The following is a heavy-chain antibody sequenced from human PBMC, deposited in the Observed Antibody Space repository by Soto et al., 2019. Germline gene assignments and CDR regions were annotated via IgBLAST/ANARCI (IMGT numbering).Heavy chain of an antibody. Sequence: ASVKVSCKASGYTFTAYFMHWVRQAPGQGLEWMGIIHPRGGSANYAQKFQGRIAMTWDTSTSTVYMELSSLRSDDTAVYFCARAHYSSTSFFFAYWGQGTLVTVSS. CDR2: IHPRGGSA. V-gene: IGHV1-46*01. D-gene: IGHD2-2*01. CDR3: ARAHYSSTSFFFAY. J-gene: IGHJ4*02. CDR1: GYTFTAYF.